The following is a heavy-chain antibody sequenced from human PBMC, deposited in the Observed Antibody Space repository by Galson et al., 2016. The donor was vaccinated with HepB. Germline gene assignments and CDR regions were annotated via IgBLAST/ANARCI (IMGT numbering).Heavy chain of an antibody. D-gene: IGHD3-16*01. V-gene: IGHV3-23*01. CDR1: GFTFSNYA. J-gene: IGHJ4*03. CDR3: AKHRDGGGFRVWVWAFGEFDY. Sequence: SLRLSCAASGFTFSNYAMSWVRQAPGKGLEWVSAISGSGGSTYYADSVKGRFTISRDNSKNTLYLQMNSLRAEDTAVYYCAKHRDGGGFRVWVWAFGEFDYWGHGTVVTV. CDR2: ISGSGGST.